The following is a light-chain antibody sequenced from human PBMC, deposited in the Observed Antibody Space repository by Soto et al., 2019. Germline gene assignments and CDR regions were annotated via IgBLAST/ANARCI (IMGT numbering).Light chain of an antibody. CDR2: GAS. V-gene: IGKV3-20*01. CDR1: QSVSSSY. CDR3: QQYGSSPVT. Sequence: EIVLTQSPGTLSLSPGERATLSCRASQSVSSSYLAWYQQKPGQAPRLLIYGASGRATGIPDRFSGSGSGTDFTLTISRLEPEDFAVYYCQQYGSSPVTFGQGKKVESK. J-gene: IGKJ1*01.